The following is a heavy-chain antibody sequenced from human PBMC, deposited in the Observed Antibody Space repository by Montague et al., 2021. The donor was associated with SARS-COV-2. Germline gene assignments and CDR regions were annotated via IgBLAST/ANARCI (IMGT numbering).Heavy chain of an antibody. J-gene: IGHJ4*02. Sequence: SETLSLTCTVSGDSIRSSSYYWGRLCQPPGRGLVWIGSIYYDASSNHTLPFKSRVTISVDTSKTPFSLNLISVTAADTAVYSCARRVHPAFGSGAIDYWGQGTLVTVSS. CDR3: ARRVHPAFGSGAIDY. D-gene: IGHD6-19*01. V-gene: IGHV4-39*01. CDR1: GDSIRSSSYY. CDR2: IYYDASS.